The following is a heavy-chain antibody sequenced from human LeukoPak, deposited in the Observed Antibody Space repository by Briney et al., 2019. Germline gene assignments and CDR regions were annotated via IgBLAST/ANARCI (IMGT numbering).Heavy chain of an antibody. V-gene: IGHV3-74*01. J-gene: IGHJ4*02. D-gene: IGHD3-10*01. Sequence: GGSLRLSCAASGITLRNFWMHWVRQAPGKGLVWVSQISGDGSGTTYADSVKGRFTTSRDNAKNTVFLQMNSLRVDDTAVYYCAVSSLPCGFEYWGQGSLVTVSS. CDR3: AVSSLPCGFEY. CDR2: ISGDGSGT. CDR1: GITLRNFW.